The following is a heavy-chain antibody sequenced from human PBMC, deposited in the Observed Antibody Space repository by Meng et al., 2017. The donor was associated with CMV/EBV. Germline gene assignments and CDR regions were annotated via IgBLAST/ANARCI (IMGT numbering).Heavy chain of an antibody. J-gene: IGHJ4*02. CDR3: ARGYSGTYRADY. CDR2: INSDGTSA. V-gene: IGHV3-74*01. CDR1: GFTFSSFW. Sequence: CAASGFTFSSFWMHWVRQVPGKGLVWVSRINSDGTSASYADSVQGRFTISRDNAKSTLYLQMNSLRAEDTAVYYCARGYSGTYRADYWGQGTLVTVSS. D-gene: IGHD1-26*01.